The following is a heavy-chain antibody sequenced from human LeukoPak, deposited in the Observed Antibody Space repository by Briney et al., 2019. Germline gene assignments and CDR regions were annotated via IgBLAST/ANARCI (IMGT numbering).Heavy chain of an antibody. CDR2: ISSSGSTI. V-gene: IGHV3-48*02. CDR3: ARGHYYDSSGYYSS. Sequence: GGSLRLSCAASGFTFSSYAMSWVRQAPGKGLEGVSYISSSGSTIYYADSVKGRFTISRDNAKNSLYPQMNSLRDEDTAVYYCARGHYYDSSGYYSSWGQGTLVTVSS. J-gene: IGHJ5*02. CDR1: GFTFSSYA. D-gene: IGHD3-22*01.